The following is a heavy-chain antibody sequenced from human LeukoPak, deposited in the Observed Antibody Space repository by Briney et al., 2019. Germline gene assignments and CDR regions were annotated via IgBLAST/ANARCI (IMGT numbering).Heavy chain of an antibody. CDR3: ARGRYSSSWGGGWFDP. D-gene: IGHD6-13*01. J-gene: IGHJ5*02. Sequence: SETLSLTCAVYGGSFSGYYWSWIRQPPGKGLEWIGEINHSGSTNYNPSLKSRVTISVDTSKNQLSLKLSSVTAADTAVYYCARGRYSSSWGGGWFDPWGQGTLVTVSS. CDR2: INHSGST. V-gene: IGHV4-34*01. CDR1: GGSFSGYY.